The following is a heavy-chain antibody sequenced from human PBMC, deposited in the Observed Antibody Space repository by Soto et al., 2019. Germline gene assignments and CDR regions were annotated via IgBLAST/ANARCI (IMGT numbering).Heavy chain of an antibody. D-gene: IGHD6-19*01. Sequence: SETLSLTCTVSGGSINSDAYYWSWIRQHPGKGLEWIGYIFYNGNTYYDPALKSRITISLDTSKNQFSLKLSSVTAADTAVYYCARVYSSGPNVYFDDSGQGTLVTVSS. J-gene: IGHJ4*02. CDR3: ARVYSSGPNVYFDD. CDR2: IFYNGNT. CDR1: GGSINSDAYY. V-gene: IGHV4-31*03.